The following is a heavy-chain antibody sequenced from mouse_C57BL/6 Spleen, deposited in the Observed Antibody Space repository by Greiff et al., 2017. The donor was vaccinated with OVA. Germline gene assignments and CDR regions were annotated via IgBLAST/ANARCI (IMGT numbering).Heavy chain of an antibody. Sequence: ESGPGILQPSQTLSLTCSFSGFSLSTSNMGIGWIRQPSGKGLEWLAHFWWNDDKYYNPSLKSRLTIPKDTSNNQVFRKITSVDTADTATYYWAQTPQLGWFAYWGQGTLGTVSA. CDR3: AQTPQLGWFAY. CDR1: GFSLSTSNMG. V-gene: IGHV8-5*01. CDR2: FWWNDDK. J-gene: IGHJ3*01. D-gene: IGHD4-1*02.